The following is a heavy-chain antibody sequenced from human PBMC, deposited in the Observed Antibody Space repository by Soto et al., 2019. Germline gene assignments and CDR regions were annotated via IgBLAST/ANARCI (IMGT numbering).Heavy chain of an antibody. CDR2: LSGDGRST. J-gene: IGHJ5*02. D-gene: IGHD5-18*01. CDR3: VKGNWAYSYNNWFDP. V-gene: IGHV3-64D*06. Sequence: PWGSLRLSCSASGFTFRSYAIHCVRQAPGKGLEYVSALSGDGRSTYYADSVKGRFTVFRDNSKNTLFLQMSSLRVEDTAVYYCVKGNWAYSYNNWFDPWGQGTLVTVSS. CDR1: GFTFRSYA.